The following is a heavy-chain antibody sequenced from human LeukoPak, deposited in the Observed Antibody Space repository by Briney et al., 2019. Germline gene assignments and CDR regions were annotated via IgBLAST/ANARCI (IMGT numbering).Heavy chain of an antibody. J-gene: IGHJ4*02. Sequence: SETPSLTCTVSGGSISNYYWSWSRQPPGKGLEWIGYIYNNESTSYNPSLKSRVTISVDTSKNQLSLKLNSVTAADTAVYYCPRAGDGRGHYWGQGILVIVSS. CDR2: IYNNEST. CDR1: GGSISNYY. CDR3: PRAGDGRGHY. D-gene: IGHD2-15*01. V-gene: IGHV4-59*01.